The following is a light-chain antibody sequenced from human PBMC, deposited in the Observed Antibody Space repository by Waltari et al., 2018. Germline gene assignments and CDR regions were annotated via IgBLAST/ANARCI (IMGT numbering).Light chain of an antibody. CDR1: QSIANY. CDR2: AAS. Sequence: DVQMTQSPSSLSASVGDRVTITCRASQSIANYLNWYQQKPGKVPKLLIYAASSLHSGVPSRFNGSGSGTDITLTITNPQPKDFAAYYCQQSYTSLTFGGGTKVE. J-gene: IGKJ4*01. V-gene: IGKV1-39*01. CDR3: QQSYTSLT.